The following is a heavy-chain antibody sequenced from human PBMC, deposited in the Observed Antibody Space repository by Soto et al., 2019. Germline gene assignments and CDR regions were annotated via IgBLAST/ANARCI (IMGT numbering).Heavy chain of an antibody. D-gene: IGHD5-12*01. Sequence: QVQLVQSGAEVKKPGSSVKVSCKASGGTFNSYTISWVRQAPGQGLEWMGRIIPILGIANYAQKFQGRVTITADKSTSTAYMELSSLRSEDTAVYYCARDRGDGYNNIWGQGTMVTVSS. CDR1: GGTFNSYT. V-gene: IGHV1-69*08. CDR3: ARDRGDGYNNI. J-gene: IGHJ3*02. CDR2: IIPILGIA.